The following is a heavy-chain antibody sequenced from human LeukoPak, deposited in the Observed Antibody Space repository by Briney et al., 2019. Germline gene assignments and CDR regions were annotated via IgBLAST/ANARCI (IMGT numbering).Heavy chain of an antibody. D-gene: IGHD6-13*01. J-gene: IGHJ4*02. CDR1: GGSISSYY. CDR3: ARVTGYRIEDYFDY. Sequence: SETLSLTCTVSGGSISSYYWSWIRQPAGKGLEWIGRIYTSGCTNYNPSLKSRVTISVETSKNEFFLKLRSVTAADTAVYYCARVTGYRIEDYFDYWGQGTLVTVSS. V-gene: IGHV4-4*07. CDR2: IYTSGCT.